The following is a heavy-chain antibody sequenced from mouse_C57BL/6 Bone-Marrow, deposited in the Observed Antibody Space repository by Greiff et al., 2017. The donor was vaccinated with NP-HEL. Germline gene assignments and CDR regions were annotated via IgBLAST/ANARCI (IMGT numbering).Heavy chain of an antibody. D-gene: IGHD1-1*01. CDR2: INPNNGGT. CDR1: GYTFTDYY. CDR3: ARPFGNGSSHWDFEV. V-gene: IGHV1-26*01. J-gene: IGHJ1*03. Sequence: EVKLQQSGPELVKPGASVKISCKASGYTFTDYYMNWVKQSHGKSLEWIGDINPNNGGTSYNQKFKGKATLTVDKSSSTAYMELRSLTSEDSAVYYCARPFGNGSSHWDFEVWGTGTTVTVSS.